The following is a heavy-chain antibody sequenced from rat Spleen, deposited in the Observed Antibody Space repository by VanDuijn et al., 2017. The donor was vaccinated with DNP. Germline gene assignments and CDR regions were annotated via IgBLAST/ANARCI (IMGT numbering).Heavy chain of an antibody. V-gene: IGHV3-1*01. Sequence: EVQLQESGPGLVKPSQSLSLTCSVTGYSITSNYWAWIRKFPGNKMEWMGYISYSGGTRYNPSLKSRISITRDTSENQFFLHLNSVTTEDTATYYCARWVRYFDSWSQGVMVTVSS. CDR3: ARWVRYFDS. D-gene: IGHD1-1*01. J-gene: IGHJ2*01. CDR2: ISYSGGT. CDR1: GYSITSNY.